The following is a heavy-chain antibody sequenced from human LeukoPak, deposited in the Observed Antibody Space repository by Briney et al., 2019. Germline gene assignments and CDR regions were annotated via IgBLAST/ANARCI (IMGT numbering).Heavy chain of an antibody. D-gene: IGHD3-9*01. J-gene: IGHJ6*03. CDR1: GFTFSNYA. V-gene: IGHV3-23*01. Sequence: GGSLRLSCAASGFTFSNYAMSWVRQAPGKGLEWVSAISGSGGSTYYADSVKGRFTIPRDNSKNTLYLQMNSLRAEDTAVYYCAKDSISRYYDILTTHYMDVWGKGTTVTVSS. CDR3: AKDSISRYYDILTTHYMDV. CDR2: ISGSGGST.